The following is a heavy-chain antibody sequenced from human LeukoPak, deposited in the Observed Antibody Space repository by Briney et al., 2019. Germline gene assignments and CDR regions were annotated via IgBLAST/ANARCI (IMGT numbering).Heavy chain of an antibody. CDR3: ARQEEQSSSWYPYYFDY. J-gene: IGHJ4*02. V-gene: IGHV5-51*01. CDR2: IYPGDSDT. Sequence: GESLKISCKGSGYSFTSYWIGWVRQMPGKGLEWMGIIYPGDSDTRYSPSFQGQVTISADKSISTAYLQWSSLKASDPAIYYCARQEEQSSSWYPYYFDYWGQGTLVTVSS. CDR1: GYSFTSYW. D-gene: IGHD6-13*01.